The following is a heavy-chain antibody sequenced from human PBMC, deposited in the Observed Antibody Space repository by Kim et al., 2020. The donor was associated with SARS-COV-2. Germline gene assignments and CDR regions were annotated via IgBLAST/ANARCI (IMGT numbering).Heavy chain of an antibody. Sequence: ASVKVSCKASGYTFTTYAMDWVRQAPGQRLEWMGWINTNTGNPTYAQGFTGRFVFSLDTSVSTAYLQISSLKAEDTAVYYCARDLSGPPPDYYYYYMDVWGKGTTVTVSS. V-gene: IGHV7-4-1*02. J-gene: IGHJ6*03. CDR1: GYTFTTYA. CDR2: INTNTGNP. CDR3: ARDLSGPPPDYYYYYMDV. D-gene: IGHD5-12*01.